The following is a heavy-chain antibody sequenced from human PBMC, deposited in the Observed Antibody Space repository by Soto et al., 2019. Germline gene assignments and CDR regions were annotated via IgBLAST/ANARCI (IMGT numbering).Heavy chain of an antibody. V-gene: IGHV3-21*01. J-gene: IGHJ1*01. CDR2: ISSSSSYI. CDR1: GFSFSDYS. CDR3: ARGYTGYCSRRNHDNRYF. Sequence: PGGSLRLSCAASGFSFSDYSMNWVRQAPGKGLEWVSSISSSSSYINYADSVKGRFTISRDNAKKSLYLQLNSLRAEDTAVYYCARGYTGYCSRRNHDNRYF. D-gene: IGHD2-2*01.